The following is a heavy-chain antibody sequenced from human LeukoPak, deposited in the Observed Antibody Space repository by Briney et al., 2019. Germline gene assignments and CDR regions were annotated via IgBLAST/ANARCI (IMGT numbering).Heavy chain of an antibody. J-gene: IGHJ4*02. CDR2: ISCYNGNT. CDR1: GYTFTNYG. CDR3: ARREDTAMVMNY. D-gene: IGHD5-18*01. V-gene: IGHV1-18*01. Sequence: ASVKVSCKASGYTFTNYGISWVRQAPGQWLEWMGWISCYNGNTNYAQKLQGRVTMTTETSTSTAYMELRRLRSDDTAVYYCARREDTAMVMNYWGQGTLVTVSS.